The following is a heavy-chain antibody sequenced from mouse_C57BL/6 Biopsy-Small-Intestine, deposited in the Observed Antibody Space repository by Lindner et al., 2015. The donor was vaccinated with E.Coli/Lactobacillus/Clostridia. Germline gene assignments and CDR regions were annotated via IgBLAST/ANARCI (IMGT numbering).Heavy chain of an antibody. CDR2: ISSGSSTI. Sequence: VQLHESGGGLVKPGGSLKLSCAASGFTFSDYGMLWVRQAPEKGLEWVAYISSGSSTIYYADTVKGRFTISRDNAKNTLFLQMTSLRSEDTAMYYCTRRSLDGYFFDYWGQGTTLTVSS. CDR3: TRRSLDGYFFDY. CDR1: GFTFSDYG. D-gene: IGHD2-3*01. V-gene: IGHV5-17*01. J-gene: IGHJ2*01.